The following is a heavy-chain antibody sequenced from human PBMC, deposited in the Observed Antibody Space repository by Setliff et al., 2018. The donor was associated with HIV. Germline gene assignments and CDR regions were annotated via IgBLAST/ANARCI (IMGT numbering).Heavy chain of an antibody. J-gene: IGHJ6*02. CDR3: ARDRGSSSDYYYYGMDV. V-gene: IGHV4-39*07. D-gene: IGHD6-6*01. CDR1: GGSISTSSYY. Sequence: TLSLTCTVSGGSISTSSYYWGWIRQSPGKGLEWIGTIYYDGSTYYNPSLKSRVTILGDTSKNQFSLKLRSVTAADMAVYYCARDRGSSSDYYYYGMDVWGQGTTVTVSS. CDR2: IYYDGST.